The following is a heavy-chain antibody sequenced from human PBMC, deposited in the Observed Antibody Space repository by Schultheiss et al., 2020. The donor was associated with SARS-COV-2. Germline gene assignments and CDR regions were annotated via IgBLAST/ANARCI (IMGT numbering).Heavy chain of an antibody. Sequence: SETLSLTCAVYGGSISSSSYYWGWIRQPPGKGLEWIGEIYHSGSTNYNPSLKSRVTISVDTSKNQFSLKLSSVTAADTAVYYCARDGYYCSSTSCYRYFDYWGQGTLVTVSS. D-gene: IGHD2-2*02. V-gene: IGHV4-39*07. CDR3: ARDGYYCSSTSCYRYFDY. CDR1: GGSISSSSYY. CDR2: IYHSGST. J-gene: IGHJ4*02.